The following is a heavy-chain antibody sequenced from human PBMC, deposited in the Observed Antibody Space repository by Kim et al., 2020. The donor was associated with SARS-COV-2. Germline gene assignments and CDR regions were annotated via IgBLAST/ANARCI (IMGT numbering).Heavy chain of an antibody. CDR1: GFTFNNYW. V-gene: IGHV3-74*01. CDR3: ARDYYGGFDY. D-gene: IGHD3-10*01. Sequence: GGSLRLSCAASGFTFNNYWMHWVRQVPGKGLVWVSRINNEVTVTHYADSVKGRFTISRDNAKSILYLQLNSLRAEDTGVYYCARDYYGGFDYWGQGTLVTVSA. CDR2: INNEVTVT. J-gene: IGHJ4*02.